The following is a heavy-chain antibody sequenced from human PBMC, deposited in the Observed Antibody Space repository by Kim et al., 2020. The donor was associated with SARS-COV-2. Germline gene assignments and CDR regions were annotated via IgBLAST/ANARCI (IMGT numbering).Heavy chain of an antibody. D-gene: IGHD3-22*01. Sequence: GGSLRLSCVGSGFTFKTYAMNWVRQAPGKGLEWVAAISYGATNKKYADSLKGRFTVSRDNSKNTVNLQMNSLRPDDTAVYHCAREGDYDTSGYCIDSWGQGTLVIVSS. J-gene: IGHJ4*02. CDR3: AREGDYDTSGYCIDS. CDR1: GFTFKTYA. CDR2: ISYGATNK. V-gene: IGHV3-30-3*01.